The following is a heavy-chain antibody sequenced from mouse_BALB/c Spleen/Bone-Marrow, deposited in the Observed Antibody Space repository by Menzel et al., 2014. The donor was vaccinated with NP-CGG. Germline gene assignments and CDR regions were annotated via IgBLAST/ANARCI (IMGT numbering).Heavy chain of an antibody. V-gene: IGHV10-1*02. CDR1: GFTFNTYA. CDR2: IRSKSNNYAT. CDR3: VRQNYDYAWFAY. Sequence: EVQLVESGGGLVQPKGSLKLSCAASGFTFNTYAMNWVRQAPGKGLEWVARIRSKSNNYATYYADSVKDRFTISRDDSQSMLYLQMNNLKTEDTAIYYCVRQNYDYAWFAYWGQGTLVTVSA. D-gene: IGHD2-4*01. J-gene: IGHJ3*01.